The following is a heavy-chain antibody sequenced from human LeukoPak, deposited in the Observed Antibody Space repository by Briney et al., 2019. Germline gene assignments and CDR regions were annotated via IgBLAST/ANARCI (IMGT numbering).Heavy chain of an antibody. V-gene: IGHV1-18*04. CDR3: ARYSSSWCHYMDV. D-gene: IGHD6-13*01. Sequence: GASVKVSCKAIGYTFTTYGIAWVRQAPGQGLEWMGWISTYKGTTNYTQKFQGRVAMTTNTSTSTAYMELRSLRSDDTAVYYCARYSSSWCHYMDVWGKGTTVTVSS. CDR2: ISTYKGTT. CDR1: GYTFTTYG. J-gene: IGHJ6*03.